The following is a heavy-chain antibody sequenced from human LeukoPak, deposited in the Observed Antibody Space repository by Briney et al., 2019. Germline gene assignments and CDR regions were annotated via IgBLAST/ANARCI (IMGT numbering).Heavy chain of an antibody. CDR2: IYYSRST. CDR1: GGSISSSSYY. D-gene: IGHD3-22*01. Sequence: PSETLSLTCTVSGGSISSSSYYWGWIRQPPGKGLEWIGSIYYSRSTYYNPSLKSRVTISVDTSKNQFSLKLSSVTAADTAVYYCARRSVDSSGQFDYWGQGTLVTVSS. CDR3: ARRSVDSSGQFDY. V-gene: IGHV4-39*01. J-gene: IGHJ4*02.